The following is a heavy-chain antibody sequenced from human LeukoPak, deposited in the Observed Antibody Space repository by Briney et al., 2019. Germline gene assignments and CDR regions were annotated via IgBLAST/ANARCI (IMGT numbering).Heavy chain of an antibody. CDR2: IRVRAFGATT. CDR3: TRDHYSSLDY. CDR1: GLTFGDYA. V-gene: IGHV3-49*04. D-gene: IGHD4-11*01. Sequence: PGGSLRLSCTASGLTFGDYAMSWVRHAPRKGLEWVGFIRVRAFGATTEYAASVKGRFTISRDDSKNIAYLQMNSLKSEDTAVYYCTRDHYSSLDYWGQGTLVTVSS. J-gene: IGHJ4*02.